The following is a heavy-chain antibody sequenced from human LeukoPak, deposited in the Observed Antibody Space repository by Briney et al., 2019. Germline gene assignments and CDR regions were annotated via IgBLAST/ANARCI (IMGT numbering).Heavy chain of an antibody. CDR3: AAGRNMDSSGNWFDP. V-gene: IGHV1-69*13. CDR2: IIPIFGTA. D-gene: IGHD3-22*01. CDR1: GGTFSSYA. J-gene: IGHJ5*02. Sequence: ASVKVSCKASGGTFSSYAISWVRQAPGQGLEWMGGIIPIFGTANYAQKFQGRVTITADESTSTAYVELSSLRSEDTAVYYCAAGRNMDSSGNWFDPWGQGTLVTVSS.